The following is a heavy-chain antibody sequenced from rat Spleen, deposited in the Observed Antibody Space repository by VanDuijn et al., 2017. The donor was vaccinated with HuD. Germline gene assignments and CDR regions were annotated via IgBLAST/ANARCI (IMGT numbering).Heavy chain of an antibody. Sequence: QVQLQQSGAELTKPGSSVKISCRASGYTFTSHDISWIKQRPGQALEWIGAISPGSGSLGYNEKFKGKATLTVDKSSSTAFMQLSSLTPEDTAVYYCARRWVEWGQGVMVTVSS. J-gene: IGHJ2*01. CDR2: ISPGSGSL. CDR1: GYTFTSHD. V-gene: IGHV1-60*01. D-gene: IGHD1-7*01. CDR3: ARRWVE.